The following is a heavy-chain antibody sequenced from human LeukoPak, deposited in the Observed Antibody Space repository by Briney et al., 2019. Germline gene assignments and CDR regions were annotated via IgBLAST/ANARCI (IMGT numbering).Heavy chain of an antibody. CDR2: INHSGST. V-gene: IGHV4-34*01. Sequence: PSGTLSLTCAVYGGSFSGYYWSWIRQPPGKGLEWIGEINHSGSTNYNPSLKSRVTISVDTSKNQFSLKLSSVTAADTAVYYCARSYGKSFDYWGQETLVTVSS. CDR1: GGSFSGYY. D-gene: IGHD3-10*01. J-gene: IGHJ4*02. CDR3: ARSYGKSFDY.